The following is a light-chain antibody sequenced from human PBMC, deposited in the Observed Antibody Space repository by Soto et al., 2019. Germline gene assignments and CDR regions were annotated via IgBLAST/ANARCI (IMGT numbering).Light chain of an antibody. V-gene: IGKV3-11*01. CDR1: QSVSSY. CDR2: DAS. CDR3: QQCNNWPRGT. J-gene: IGKJ5*01. Sequence: EIVLTQSPATLSLSPGERATLSCRASQSVSSYLAWYQQKPGQAPRLLIYDASNRATGIPARFSGSGSGTDFTLTISSLEPEDFAVYYCQQCNNWPRGTFGQGTRLEI.